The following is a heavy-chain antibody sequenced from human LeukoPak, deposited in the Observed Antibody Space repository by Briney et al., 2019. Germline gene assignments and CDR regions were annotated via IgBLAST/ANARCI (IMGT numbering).Heavy chain of an antibody. V-gene: IGHV3-23*01. CDR2: ISGSGGST. J-gene: IGHJ4*02. CDR1: GFTLSSYA. CDR3: ARGYSYGLYYFDY. Sequence: PAGGSLRLSCAASGFTLSSYAMSWVRQAPGKGLEWVSAISGSGGSTYYADSVKGQFTISRDNSKNTLYLQMNSLRAEDTAVYYCARGYSYGLYYFDYWGQGTLVTVSS. D-gene: IGHD5-18*01.